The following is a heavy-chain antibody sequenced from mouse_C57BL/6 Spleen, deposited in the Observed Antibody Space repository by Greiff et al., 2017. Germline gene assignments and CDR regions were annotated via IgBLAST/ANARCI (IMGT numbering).Heavy chain of an antibody. J-gene: IGHJ1*03. CDR1: GFSLSTSGMG. D-gene: IGHD1-1*01. Sequence: QVTLKESGPGILQSSQTLSLTCSFSGFSLSTSGMGVSWIRQPSGKGLEWLAHIYWDDDKRYNPSLKSRLTISKDTSRNQVFLKITSVDTADTATYYCARLYYGSSDWYFDVWGTGTTVTVSS. CDR2: IYWDDDK. V-gene: IGHV8-12*01. CDR3: ARLYYGSSDWYFDV.